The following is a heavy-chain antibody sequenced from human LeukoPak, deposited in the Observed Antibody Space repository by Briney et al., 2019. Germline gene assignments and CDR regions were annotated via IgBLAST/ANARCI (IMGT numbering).Heavy chain of an antibody. Sequence: PETLSLTCIVSGGSISSSSYYWGWIRQPPGNGLEWIGRRYFSGNTYYNPSPKSRVTISVDTSKNQFSLKLSSVTAGDTAVYHCAAKNWNYWFDPWGQGTLVTVSS. V-gene: IGHV4-39*07. J-gene: IGHJ5*02. CDR1: GGSISSSSYY. D-gene: IGHD1-7*01. CDR2: RYFSGNT. CDR3: AAKNWNYWFDP.